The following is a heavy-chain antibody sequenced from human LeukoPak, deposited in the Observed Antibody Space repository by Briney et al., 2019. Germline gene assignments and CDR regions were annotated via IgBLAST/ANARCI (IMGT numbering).Heavy chain of an antibody. CDR2: INTNSGNT. CDR1: GYTFTTYD. V-gene: IGHV1-8*03. CDR3: VRRSGSGRNPFHI. J-gene: IGHJ3*02. D-gene: IGHD3-10*01. Sequence: EASLRVSCKASGYTFTTYDINLMRQATGQGLEWLGWINTNSGNTGYAQKFQGRVTITRSVCISTAYMELNSLRSEDTDVYYCVRRSGSGRNPFHIWGQGTIVTVSS.